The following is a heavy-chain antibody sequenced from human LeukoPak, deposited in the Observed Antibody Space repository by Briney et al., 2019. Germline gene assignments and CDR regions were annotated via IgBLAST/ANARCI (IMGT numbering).Heavy chain of an antibody. CDR3: ARGSDYDILTGYYGVDY. CDR2: ISSSSSTI. J-gene: IGHJ4*02. D-gene: IGHD3-9*01. Sequence: PGGSLRLSCAASGFTFSSYSMNWVRQAPVKGLEWVSYISSSSSTIYYADSVKGRFTISRDNAKNSLYLQMNSLRAEDTAVYYCARGSDYDILTGYYGVDYWGQGTLVTVSS. V-gene: IGHV3-48*01. CDR1: GFTFSSYS.